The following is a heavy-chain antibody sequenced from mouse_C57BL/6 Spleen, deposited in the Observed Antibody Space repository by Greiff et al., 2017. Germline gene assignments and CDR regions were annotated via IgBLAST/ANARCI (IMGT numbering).Heavy chain of an antibody. J-gene: IGHJ3*01. CDR3: APYYTAFWFAY. D-gene: IGHD2-12*01. CDR2: IDPEDGET. V-gene: IGHV14-2*01. CDR1: GFNIKDYY. Sequence: EVQRVESGAELVKPGASVKLSCTASGFNIKDYYMHWVKQRTEQGLEWIGRIDPEDGETKYAPKFQGKATITADTSSNTAYLQLSSLTSEDTAVYYCAPYYTAFWFAYWGQGTLVTVSA.